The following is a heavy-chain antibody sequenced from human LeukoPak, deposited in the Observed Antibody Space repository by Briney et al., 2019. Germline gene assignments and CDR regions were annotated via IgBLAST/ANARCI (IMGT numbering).Heavy chain of an antibody. CDR3: ARLGRLGVVTASSYYHGMDV. V-gene: IGHV4-59*08. CDR1: GGSISGYY. J-gene: IGHJ6*02. Sequence: SETLSLTCTVSGGSISGYYWSWIRQPPGKGLEWIGYIFYSGSTNYNPSLKSRVTISVDPSKNQFSLKLTSVTAADTAVYYCARLGRLGVVTASSYYHGMDVWGQGTTVTVSS. D-gene: IGHD2-21*02. CDR2: IFYSGST.